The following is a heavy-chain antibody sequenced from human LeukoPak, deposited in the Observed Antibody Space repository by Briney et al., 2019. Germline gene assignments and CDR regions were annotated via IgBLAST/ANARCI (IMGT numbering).Heavy chain of an antibody. J-gene: IGHJ4*02. Sequence: SETLSLTCTVSGGSISSYYWSWIRQPPGKGLEGIGLFYNSENTNYNPSLKSRATMSVDTSKNQFSLKLSSVTAADTAVYYCARDNSWPAAIDYFDYWGQGTLVTVSS. CDR1: GGSISSYY. CDR3: ARDNSWPAAIDYFDY. V-gene: IGHV4-59*01. D-gene: IGHD2-2*01. CDR2: FYNSENT.